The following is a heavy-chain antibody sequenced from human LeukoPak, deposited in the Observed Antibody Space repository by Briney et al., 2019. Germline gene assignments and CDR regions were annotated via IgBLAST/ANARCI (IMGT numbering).Heavy chain of an antibody. D-gene: IGHD3-9*01. Sequence: PSETLSLTCTVSGGSLSSSSYYWSWIRQSPGKGLEWIGYIYYSGSTNYNPSLKSRVTISGDTSKNQFSLKLSSVTAADTAVYYCARHVWLQPFDYWGQGTLVTVSS. CDR1: GGSLSSSSYY. CDR3: ARHVWLQPFDY. V-gene: IGHV4-61*01. CDR2: IYYSGST. J-gene: IGHJ4*02.